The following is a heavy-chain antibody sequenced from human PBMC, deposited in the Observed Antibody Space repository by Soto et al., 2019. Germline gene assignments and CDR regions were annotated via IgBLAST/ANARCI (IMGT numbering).Heavy chain of an antibody. J-gene: IGHJ4*02. CDR2: ISYDGSNK. D-gene: IGHD1-7*01. CDR3: AKGYNWNYGDPHKPYYFDY. CDR1: GFTFSSYG. V-gene: IGHV3-30*18. Sequence: GGSLRLSCAASGFTFSSYGMHWVRQAPGKGLEWVAVISYDGSNKYYADSVKGRFTVSRDNSKNTLYLQMNSLRTGDTAVYYCAKGYNWNYGDPHKPYYFDYWGQGTLVTVSS.